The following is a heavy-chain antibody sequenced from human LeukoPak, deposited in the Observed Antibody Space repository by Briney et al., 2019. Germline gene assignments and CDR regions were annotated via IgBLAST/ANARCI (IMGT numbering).Heavy chain of an antibody. Sequence: PETLSLTCTVSGGSISSSSYYWGWIRQPPGKGLEWIGSIYYSGSTYYNPPLKSRVTISEDTSKNQFSLKLRSVTAADTAVYYCARGPRFGELLWHWFDPWGQGTLVTVSS. CDR3: ARGPRFGELLWHWFDP. V-gene: IGHV4-39*07. CDR2: IYYSGST. J-gene: IGHJ5*02. D-gene: IGHD3-10*01. CDR1: GGSISSSSYY.